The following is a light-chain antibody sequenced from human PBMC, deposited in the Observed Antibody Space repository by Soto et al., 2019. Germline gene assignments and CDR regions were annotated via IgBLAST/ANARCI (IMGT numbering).Light chain of an antibody. CDR1: QSVSSSY. V-gene: IGKV3-20*01. CDR2: GAS. J-gene: IGKJ1*01. Sequence: EIVFTQSPGTLSLSPGERATLSCRASQSVSSSYLAWYQQKPGQAPRLLIFGASIRDTGIPDRFSGSASGTDFTLTINRLEPEDFAVYYCQLYGISPHFAQGTKVDI. CDR3: QLYGISPH.